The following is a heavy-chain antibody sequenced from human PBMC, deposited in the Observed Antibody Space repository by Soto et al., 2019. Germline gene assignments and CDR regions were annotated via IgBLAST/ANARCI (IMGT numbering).Heavy chain of an antibody. J-gene: IGHJ5*01. CDR2: IYKSATT. CDR3: ARGRYCLNGRCFPNWFDS. Sequence: KPSETLSLTCSVSGDSISSVDYFWAWIRQPPGQALEYIGYIYKSATTYYNPSFESRVAISLDTSKSQFPLNVTSVTAADTAVYFCARGRYCLNGRCFPNWFDSWGQGTPVTVSS. D-gene: IGHD2-15*01. CDR1: GDSISSVDYF. V-gene: IGHV4-30-4*01.